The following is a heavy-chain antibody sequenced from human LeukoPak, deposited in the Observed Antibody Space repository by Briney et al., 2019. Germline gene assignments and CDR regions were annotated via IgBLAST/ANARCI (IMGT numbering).Heavy chain of an antibody. Sequence: GESLKISCKGSGYSFTSYWIGWVRPMPGKGLEWMGIIYPGDSDTRYSPSFQGQVTISADKSINTAYLQWSSLKASDTAMYYCARRRGSGSWYKGEPYYFDYWGQGTLVTVSS. D-gene: IGHD6-13*01. CDR2: IYPGDSDT. J-gene: IGHJ4*02. CDR3: ARRRGSGSWYKGEPYYFDY. CDR1: GYSFTSYW. V-gene: IGHV5-51*01.